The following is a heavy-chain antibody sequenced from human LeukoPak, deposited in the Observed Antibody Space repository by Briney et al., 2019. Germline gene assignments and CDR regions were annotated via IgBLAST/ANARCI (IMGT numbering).Heavy chain of an antibody. J-gene: IGHJ4*02. CDR3: ARLGAWNYLDY. V-gene: IGHV4-39*01. CDR1: GGSISSSSYY. CDR2: IYYSGST. D-gene: IGHD2-21*02. Sequence: SETLSLTCTVSGGSISSSSYYWGWIRQPPGKGLEWIGSIYYSGSTYYNPSLKSRVTLSVDTSKNQFSLKLSSVTAADTAVYYCARLGAWNYLDYWGQGTLVTVSS.